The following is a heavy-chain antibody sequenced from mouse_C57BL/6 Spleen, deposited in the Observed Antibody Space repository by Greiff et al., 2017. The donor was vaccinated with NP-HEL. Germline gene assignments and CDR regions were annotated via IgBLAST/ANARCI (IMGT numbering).Heavy chain of an antibody. D-gene: IGHD2-4*01. CDR1: GYTFTSYW. Sequence: VQLQQPGAELVKPGASVKLSCKASGYTFTSYWMQWVKQRPGQGLEWIGEIDPSDSYTNYNQKFKGKATLTVDTSSSTAYMQLSSLTSEDSAVYYCARKGYYDYGYFDVWGTGTTVTVSS. V-gene: IGHV1-50*01. J-gene: IGHJ1*03. CDR3: ARKGYYDYGYFDV. CDR2: IDPSDSYT.